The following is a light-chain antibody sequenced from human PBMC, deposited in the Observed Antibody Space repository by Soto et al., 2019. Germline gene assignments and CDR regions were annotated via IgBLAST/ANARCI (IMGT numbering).Light chain of an antibody. J-gene: IGKJ1*01. CDR1: QSISSN. CDR2: GES. V-gene: IGKV3D-15*01. Sequence: EIVMTQSPATLSVSPGERATLSCRASQSISSNLAWYQQKPGQAPRLLIYGESTRATGIPARFSGSGSGTEFTLTISSLQSEDFAVYYCQQYNNWPPWTFGQGTNVEFK. CDR3: QQYNNWPPWT.